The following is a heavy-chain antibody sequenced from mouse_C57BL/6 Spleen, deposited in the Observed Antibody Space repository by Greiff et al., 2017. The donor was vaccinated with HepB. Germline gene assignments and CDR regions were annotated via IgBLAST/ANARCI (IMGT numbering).Heavy chain of an antibody. Sequence: QVQLQQSGAELVRPGASVTLSCKASGYTFTDYEMHWVKQTPVHGLEWIGAIDPETGGTAYNQKFKGKAILTADKSSSTAYMELRSLTSEDSAVYYCTMPPYDYGSPQYYFDYWGQGTTLTVSS. D-gene: IGHD1-1*01. J-gene: IGHJ2*01. CDR1: GYTFTDYE. V-gene: IGHV1-15*01. CDR2: IDPETGGT. CDR3: TMPPYDYGSPQYYFDY.